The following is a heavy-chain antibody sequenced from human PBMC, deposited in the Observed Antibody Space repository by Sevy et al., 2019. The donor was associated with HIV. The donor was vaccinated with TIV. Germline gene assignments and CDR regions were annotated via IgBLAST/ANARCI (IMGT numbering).Heavy chain of an antibody. Sequence: GGSLRLSCAASGFTFSSYAMSWVRQAPGKGLEWVSSLSVNGGRTDYAASVKGRFTISRDNSKNTLYLQMNSLRAEDTAVYYCANRCRGDSCYSVCRCAFDVWGQGTMLTVS. CDR1: GFTFSSYA. J-gene: IGHJ3*01. D-gene: IGHD2-15*01. CDR2: LSVNGGRT. CDR3: ANRCRGDSCYSVCRCAFDV. V-gene: IGHV3-23*01.